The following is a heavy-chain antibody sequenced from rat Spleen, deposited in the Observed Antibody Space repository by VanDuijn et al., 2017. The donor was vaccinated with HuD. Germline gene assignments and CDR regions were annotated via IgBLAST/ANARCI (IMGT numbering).Heavy chain of an antibody. CDR3: VRHSQKYYGYSHFDN. V-gene: IGHV5-7*01. CDR1: GFTFSDYN. CDR2: NRYDGSGI. Sequence: EVQLVESDGGLVKPGRYLKLSCAASGFTFSDYNMAWVRQAPKKGLEWVATNRYDGSGIYYRDSVKGRFTISRDNTENTLYLQMDSLRSKDTATYYCVRHSQKYYGYSHFDNWCQGVMVTVSS. J-gene: IGHJ2*01. D-gene: IGHD1-7*01.